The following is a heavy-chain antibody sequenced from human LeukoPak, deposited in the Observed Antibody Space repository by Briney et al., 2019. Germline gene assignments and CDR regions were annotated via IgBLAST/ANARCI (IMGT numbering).Heavy chain of an antibody. J-gene: IGHJ4*02. CDR1: GLTFSNAW. CDR2: IKSKSDGGTT. V-gene: IGHV3-15*01. D-gene: IGHD3-10*01. Sequence: GGSLRLTCAASGLTFSNAWMSWVRQAPGKGLERVGRIKSKSDGGTTDYAAPVKGRFTISRDDSTNTLYLQMNSLKTEDTAVYYCITDRGLRSFGEPTYFDYWRQGTLVTVSS. CDR3: ITDRGLRSFGEPTYFDY.